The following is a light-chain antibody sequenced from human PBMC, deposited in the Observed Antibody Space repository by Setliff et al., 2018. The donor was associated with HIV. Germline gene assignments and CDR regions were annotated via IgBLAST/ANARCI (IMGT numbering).Light chain of an antibody. CDR2: DNS. CDR1: DIGSKS. CDR3: QVWDSASEHYV. Sequence: SYELTQPPSVSVAPGKTATITCGGNDIGSKSVHWYQQKPGQAPVVVVSDNSDRPSGIPERFSGSDSANTATLTISRVEAGDEADYYCQVWDSASEHYVFGGGTKATVL. J-gene: IGLJ1*01. V-gene: IGLV3-21*03.